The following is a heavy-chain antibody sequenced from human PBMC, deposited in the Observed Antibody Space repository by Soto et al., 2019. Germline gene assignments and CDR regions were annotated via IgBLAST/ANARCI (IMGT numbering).Heavy chain of an antibody. V-gene: IGHV4-30-2*01. J-gene: IGHJ4*02. CDR2: ILHTGGT. CDR3: ARLQFGEGFDY. CDR1: GGSITGGGFS. D-gene: IGHD3-10*01. Sequence: SSETLSLTCAVSGGSITGGGFSWSWIRQPPGKGLEWIGYILHTGGTQYNPSLKSRVSMSVDKSKNQFSLHLTSVTAADTAVYYCARLQFGEGFDYWGQGALVTVSS.